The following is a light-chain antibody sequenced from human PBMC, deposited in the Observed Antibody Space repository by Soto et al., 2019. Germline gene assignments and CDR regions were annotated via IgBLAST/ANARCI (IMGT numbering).Light chain of an antibody. V-gene: IGLV2-14*03. CDR2: DVS. CDR1: NNDIGADKF. J-gene: IGLJ1*01. Sequence: QSALTQPASVSGSPGQSITITCTGSNNDIGADKFVSWYQQHPGEAPKLIIFDVSNRPSRVSHRFSGSKSGNTASLTISRLQPEDESDYYCTSFTTHLPFVFGTGTKLTVL. CDR3: TSFTTHLPFV.